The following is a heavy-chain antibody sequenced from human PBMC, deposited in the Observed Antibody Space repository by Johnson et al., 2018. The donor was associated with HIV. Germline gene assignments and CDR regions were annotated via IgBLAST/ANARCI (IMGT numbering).Heavy chain of an antibody. V-gene: IGHV3-30-3*01. D-gene: IGHD1-26*01. CDR3: ARARGSYYWGGWHDAFDI. Sequence: QMLLVESGGGVVQPGRSLRLSCAASGFTFSSYAMHWVRQAPGKGLEWVAVISYDGSNKYYADSVKGRFTISRDNSKNTLYLQMNSLRAGDTAVYYCARARGSYYWGGWHDAFDIWGQGTMVTVSS. CDR1: GFTFSSYA. J-gene: IGHJ3*02. CDR2: ISYDGSNK.